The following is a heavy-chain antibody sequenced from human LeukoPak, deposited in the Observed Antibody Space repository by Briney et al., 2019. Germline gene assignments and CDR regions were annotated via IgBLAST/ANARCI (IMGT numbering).Heavy chain of an antibody. D-gene: IGHD3-10*01. CDR3: AREDWSYYYGSGSYYYYYGMDV. CDR1: GFTFSSYA. Sequence: GRSLRLSCAASGFTFSSYAMHWVRQAPGKGLEWVAVISYDGSNKYNAESMKGRFTISRDNSKNTLYLQMNSLRAEDTAVYYCAREDWSYYYGSGSYYYYYGMDVWGQGTTVTVSS. V-gene: IGHV3-30-3*01. J-gene: IGHJ6*02. CDR2: ISYDGSNK.